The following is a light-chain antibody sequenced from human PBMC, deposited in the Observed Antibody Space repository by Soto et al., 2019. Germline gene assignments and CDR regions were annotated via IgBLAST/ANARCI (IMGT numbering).Light chain of an antibody. Sequence: EIVITQSPSTLSVSPGERATLSCRASQSARSNLAWYQQKPGQAPRLLIYDASIRATDVPARFSGSGSGTEFALTISSLQSEDYAVYYCQQYNNWPPWTFGQGTKVDIK. CDR1: QSARSN. CDR3: QQYNNWPPWT. J-gene: IGKJ1*01. CDR2: DAS. V-gene: IGKV3-15*01.